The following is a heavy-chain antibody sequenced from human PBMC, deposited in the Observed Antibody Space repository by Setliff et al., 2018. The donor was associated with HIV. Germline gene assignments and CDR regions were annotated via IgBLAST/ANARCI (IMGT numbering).Heavy chain of an antibody. D-gene: IGHD6-19*01. CDR1: GFTFSRYW. J-gene: IGHJ4*02. Sequence: GGSLRLSCVASGFTFSRYWMSWVRQAPGKGLEFVADIKEDGSVTNYVDSVKGRFTISRDNAKNLVFLQMSSLRAEDTAAYYCARDPGSSSCDYWGQGTPVTV. CDR3: ARDPGSSSCDY. CDR2: IKEDGSVT. V-gene: IGHV3-7*03.